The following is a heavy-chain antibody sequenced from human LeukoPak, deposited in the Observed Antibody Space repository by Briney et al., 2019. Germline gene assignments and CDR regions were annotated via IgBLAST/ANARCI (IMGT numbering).Heavy chain of an antibody. Sequence: GGSLRLSCAASGFTFDDYGMSWVRQAPGKWLEWVSGINWNGGSTGYADSVKGRFTISRDNAKNSLYLQMNSLRAEDTALYYCAREYNPDYYDSSGYYYYFDYWGQGTLVTVSS. CDR2: INWNGGST. V-gene: IGHV3-20*04. CDR1: GFTFDDYG. D-gene: IGHD3-22*01. CDR3: AREYNPDYYDSSGYYYYFDY. J-gene: IGHJ4*02.